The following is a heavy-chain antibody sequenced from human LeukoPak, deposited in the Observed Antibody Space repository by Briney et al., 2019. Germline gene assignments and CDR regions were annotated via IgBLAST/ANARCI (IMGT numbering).Heavy chain of an antibody. D-gene: IGHD6-13*01. J-gene: IGHJ4*02. CDR1: GFTVSSNY. Sequence: GGSLRLSCAASGFTVSSNYMGWVRQAPGKGLEWVSVIYTDGWTYSADSMKGRFTLSRDNSKNTLYLQMSSLRAEDTAVYYCARRRAASWSFDSWGQGTLVTVSS. CDR2: IYTDGWT. CDR3: ARRRAASWSFDS. V-gene: IGHV3-66*04.